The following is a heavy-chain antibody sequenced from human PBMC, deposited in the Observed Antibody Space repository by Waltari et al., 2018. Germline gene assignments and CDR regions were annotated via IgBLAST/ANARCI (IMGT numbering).Heavy chain of an antibody. V-gene: IGHV4-34*01. CDR1: GGSFSGYY. Sequence: QVQLQQWGAGLLKPSETLSLTCAVYGGSFSGYYWSWIRQPPGKGLEWIGEINHSGSTNYNPSLKSRVTISVDTSKNQFSLKLSSGTAADTAVYYCARDRAGYSSSSTDYYGMDVWGQGTTVTVSS. CDR3: ARDRAGYSSSSTDYYGMDV. J-gene: IGHJ6*02. D-gene: IGHD6-6*01. CDR2: INHSGST.